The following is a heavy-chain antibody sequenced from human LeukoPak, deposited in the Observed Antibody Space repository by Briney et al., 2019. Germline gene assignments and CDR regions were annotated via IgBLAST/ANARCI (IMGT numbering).Heavy chain of an antibody. J-gene: IGHJ4*02. V-gene: IGHV3-9*01. CDR3: AKDIYDRVLIGALDY. D-gene: IGHD3-10*01. CDR2: ISWNSGSI. Sequence: GGSLRLSCAASGFTFDDYAMHWVRQAPGKGLEWVSGISWNSGSIGYADSVKGRFTISRDNAKNSLYLQMNSLRAEDTALYYCAKDIYDRVLIGALDYWGQGTLVTVCS. CDR1: GFTFDDYA.